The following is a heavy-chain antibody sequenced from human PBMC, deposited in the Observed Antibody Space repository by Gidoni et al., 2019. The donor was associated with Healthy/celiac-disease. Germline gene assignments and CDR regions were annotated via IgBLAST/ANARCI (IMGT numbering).Heavy chain of an antibody. D-gene: IGHD3-3*01. J-gene: IGHJ4*02. Sequence: QLQLQESGPGLVKPSETLSLTCTVSGGSISSSSYYWGWIRQPPGKGLEWIGSIYYSGSTDYNPSLKSRVTISVDTSKNQFSLKLSSVTAADTAVYYCARLGTNYDFWSRPTAFDYWGQGTLVTVSS. V-gene: IGHV4-39*01. CDR2: IYYSGST. CDR1: GGSISSSSYY. CDR3: ARLGTNYDFWSRPTAFDY.